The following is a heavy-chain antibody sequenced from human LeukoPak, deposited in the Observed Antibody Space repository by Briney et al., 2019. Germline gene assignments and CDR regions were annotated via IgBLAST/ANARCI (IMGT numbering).Heavy chain of an antibody. D-gene: IGHD3-22*01. J-gene: IGHJ6*03. Sequence: ASVKVSCKASGYTFTSYGISWVRQAPGQGLEWMGWISAYNGNTNYAQKLQGRVTMTTDTSTSTAYMELRSLRSDDTAVYYCARSTDYYDSSGYWEYYMDVWGKGTTVTVSS. CDR1: GYTFTSYG. V-gene: IGHV1-18*01. CDR3: ARSTDYYDSSGYWEYYMDV. CDR2: ISAYNGNT.